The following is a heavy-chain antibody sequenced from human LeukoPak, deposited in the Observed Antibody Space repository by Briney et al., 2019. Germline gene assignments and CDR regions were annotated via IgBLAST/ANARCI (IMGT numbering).Heavy chain of an antibody. Sequence: GGSLRLSCAASGFTFSSYSMNWVRQAPGKGLEWVSYISSSSSTIYYADSVKGRFTISRDSSKNTLYLQMNGLRAEDTAVYYCARLVGDYYCVADFWGQGTLVTVSS. V-gene: IGHV3-48*01. CDR1: GFTFSSYS. CDR2: ISSSSSTI. J-gene: IGHJ4*02. CDR3: ARLVGDYYCVADF. D-gene: IGHD1-26*01.